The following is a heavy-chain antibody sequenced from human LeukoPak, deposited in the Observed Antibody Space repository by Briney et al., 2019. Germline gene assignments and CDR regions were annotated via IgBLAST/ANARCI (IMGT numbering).Heavy chain of an antibody. V-gene: IGHV3-30*02. Sequence: GGSLRLSCAASGFTFSSYGMHWVRQAPGKGLEWVAFIRYDGSNKYYADAVKYRFTISRDNSKNTLYLQMNSLRAEDTAVYYCAKDANCSSTSCYLYYFDYWGQGTLVTVSS. D-gene: IGHD2-2*01. CDR1: GFTFSSYG. CDR2: IRYDGSNK. J-gene: IGHJ4*02. CDR3: AKDANCSSTSCYLYYFDY.